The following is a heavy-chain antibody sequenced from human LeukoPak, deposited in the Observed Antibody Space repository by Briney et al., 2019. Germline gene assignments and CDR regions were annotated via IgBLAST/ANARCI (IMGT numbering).Heavy chain of an antibody. V-gene: IGHV4-38-2*01. CDR2: VYHSGST. CDR1: GYSISSGYY. Sequence: PSETLSLTCAVSGYSISSGYYWGWIRQPPGKGLEWIGSVYHSGSTYYNPSLKSRFTISVDTSKNQFSLKLSSVTAADTAVYYCARHGNYYDTSQSDPWGQGTLVTVSS. D-gene: IGHD3-22*01. CDR3: ARHGNYYDTSQSDP. J-gene: IGHJ5*02.